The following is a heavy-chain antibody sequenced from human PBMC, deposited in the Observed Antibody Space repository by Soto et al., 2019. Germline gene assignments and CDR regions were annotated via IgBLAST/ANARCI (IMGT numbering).Heavy chain of an antibody. Sequence: SVKVSCKASGGTFSSYTISWVRQAPGQGLKWMGRIIPILGIANYAQKFQGRVTITADKSTSTAYMELSSLRSEDTAVYYCATRMVRGVIIAEYFQHWGQGTLVTVSS. CDR2: IIPILGIA. D-gene: IGHD3-10*01. V-gene: IGHV1-69*02. CDR3: ATRMVRGVIIAEYFQH. J-gene: IGHJ1*01. CDR1: GGTFSSYT.